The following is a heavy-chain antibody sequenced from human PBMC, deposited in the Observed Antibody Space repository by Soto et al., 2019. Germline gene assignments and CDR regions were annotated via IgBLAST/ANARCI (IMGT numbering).Heavy chain of an antibody. J-gene: IGHJ4*02. CDR2: IYGDDDK. Sequence: QITLKESGPTLVKPTQTLTLTCTFSGFSVSTRGVGVGWIRQPPGKALEWLALIYGDDDKRYRPSLKSRLSLTKDTSKYQVVLTMTNMDPVDTGTYYCAHKGDGYRGFKYWGQGTLVTVSS. V-gene: IGHV2-5*02. D-gene: IGHD5-12*01. CDR1: GFSVSTRGVG. CDR3: AHKGDGYRGFKY.